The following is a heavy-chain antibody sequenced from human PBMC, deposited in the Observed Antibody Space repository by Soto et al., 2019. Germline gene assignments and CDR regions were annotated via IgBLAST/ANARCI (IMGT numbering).Heavy chain of an antibody. V-gene: IGHV3-15*07. D-gene: IGHD4-4*01. CDR1: GLKFSDAW. CDR3: AWDNSGRFRTDH. Sequence: EVQLVESGGGLVKPGDSLRLSCAVSGLKFSDAWMNWVRQATGKGLEWVGRIKSKGGGETKDYAAPVKGRFAISRDESRDTLYLLMNSLKIEDTAVYYCAWDNSGRFRTDHWGQGTLVTVS. CDR2: IKSKGGGETK. J-gene: IGHJ4*02.